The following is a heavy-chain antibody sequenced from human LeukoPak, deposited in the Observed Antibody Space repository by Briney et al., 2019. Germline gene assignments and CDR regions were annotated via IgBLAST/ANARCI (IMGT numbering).Heavy chain of an antibody. D-gene: IGHD4-17*01. Sequence: SQTLSLTCTVSGYSISSGYYWGWIRQPPGKGLEWIGSIYHSGSTYYNPSLKSRVTISVDTSKNQFSLKLSSVTAADTAVYYCASNPAMTTVPYFDYWGQGTLVTVSS. J-gene: IGHJ4*02. CDR1: GYSISSGYY. V-gene: IGHV4-38-2*02. CDR3: ASNPAMTTVPYFDY. CDR2: IYHSGST.